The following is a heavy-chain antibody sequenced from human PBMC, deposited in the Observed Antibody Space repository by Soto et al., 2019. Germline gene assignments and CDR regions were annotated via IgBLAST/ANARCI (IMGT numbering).Heavy chain of an antibody. D-gene: IGHD2-15*01. CDR1: GFIVSSTY. CDR2: ISNRGDT. J-gene: IGHJ3*01. CDR3: AREPRYCSGGSCSITGDAYDV. Sequence: EVQLVESGGGLVQPGGSVRLSCAASGFIVSSTYMSWVRQAPGKGLEWVSVISNRGDTHYADSVKGRFSLSRDTSNNIVHLQMSSLGAEDTAVYYCAREPRYCSGGSCSITGDAYDVWGQGTLVTVSS. V-gene: IGHV3-66*01.